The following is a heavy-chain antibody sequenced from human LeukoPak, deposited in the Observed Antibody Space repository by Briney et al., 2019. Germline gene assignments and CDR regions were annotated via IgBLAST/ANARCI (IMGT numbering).Heavy chain of an antibody. CDR1: GITLSSYS. CDR2: ISISSSTI. J-gene: IGHJ4*02. D-gene: IGHD6-19*01. CDR3: ARVRSSGWFVDF. V-gene: IGHV3-48*02. Sequence: GGSLRPSCAASGITLSSYSMNWVRQAPGKGLEWVSYISISSSTIYYGDSVKGRFTISRDNAKNSMYLQMNSLRDEDTAVYYCARVRSSGWFVDFWGQGTLVTVSS.